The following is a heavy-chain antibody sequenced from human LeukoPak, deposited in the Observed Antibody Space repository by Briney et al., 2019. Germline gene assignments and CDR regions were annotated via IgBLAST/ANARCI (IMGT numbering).Heavy chain of an antibody. J-gene: IGHJ6*03. CDR2: ISSSGSTI. D-gene: IGHD4-17*01. V-gene: IGHV3-48*04. Sequence: GGSLRLSCAASGFTFSSYRMNWVRQAPGKGLEWVSYISSSGSTIYYADSVKGRFTISRDNAKNSLYLQMNSLRAEDTAVYYCARHGDYLNYYYYYMDVWGKGTTVTISS. CDR3: ARHGDYLNYYYYYMDV. CDR1: GFTFSSYR.